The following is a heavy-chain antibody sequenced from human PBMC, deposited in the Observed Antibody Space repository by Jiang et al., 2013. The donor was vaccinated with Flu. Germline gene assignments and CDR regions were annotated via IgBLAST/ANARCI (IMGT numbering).Heavy chain of an antibody. CDR1: GYTFTSYG. Sequence: GAEVKKPGTSVKVSCKASGYTFTSYGISWVRQAPGQGLEWMGWISAYNGNTNFAQKLQGRVTMTTDTSTTTAHMELRSLRSDDTAVYYCARDRPTWRRAEIDYWGQGTLVTVSS. CDR3: ARDRPTWRRAEIDY. D-gene: IGHD1-14*01. CDR2: ISAYNGNT. J-gene: IGHJ4*02. V-gene: IGHV1-18*01.